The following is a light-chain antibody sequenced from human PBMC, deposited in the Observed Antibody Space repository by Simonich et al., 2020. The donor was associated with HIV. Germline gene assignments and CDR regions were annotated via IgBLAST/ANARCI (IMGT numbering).Light chain of an antibody. V-gene: IGKV4-1*01. Sequence: DIVMTQSPDSLAVSLGERATINCKSSRNILYNSNNKNYLAWYQQKPGQPPNLLIYWASTRESGVPDRFSASGSGTDFTLTISSIQSEDFAVYYCQQYNTWVSITFGQGTRLEMK. J-gene: IGKJ5*01. CDR3: QQYNTWVSIT. CDR2: WAS. CDR1: RNILYNSNNKNY.